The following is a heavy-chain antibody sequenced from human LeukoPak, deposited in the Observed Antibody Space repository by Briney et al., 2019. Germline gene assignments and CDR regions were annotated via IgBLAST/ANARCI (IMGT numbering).Heavy chain of an antibody. J-gene: IGHJ5*02. V-gene: IGHV1-18*01. CDR2: IDTYSGKT. D-gene: IGHD6-13*01. CDR3: ARDRGIAEADSFDP. Sequence: GASVKGSCKASGYTYTTDGISWVRQAPGQGLEWMGWIDTYSGKTNYAQKFQGRVTMTSDTSTSTAYMEPRSLSSDDTAVYYCARDRGIAEADSFDPWGQGTLVTVSS. CDR1: GYTYTTDG.